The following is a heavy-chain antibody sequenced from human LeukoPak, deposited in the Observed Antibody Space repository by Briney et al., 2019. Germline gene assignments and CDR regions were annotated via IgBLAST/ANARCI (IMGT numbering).Heavy chain of an antibody. CDR3: TTESDTAMVVDY. J-gene: IGHJ4*02. CDR2: IKSKTDGGTT. Sequence: GGSLRLSCAASGFTFSNAWMSWVRQAPGKGLEWVGRIKSKTDGGTTDYATPVKGRFIISRDDSKNMPYLQMNSLKTEDTAVYYCTTESDTAMVVDYWGQGTLVTVSS. CDR1: GFTFSNAW. D-gene: IGHD5-18*01. V-gene: IGHV3-15*01.